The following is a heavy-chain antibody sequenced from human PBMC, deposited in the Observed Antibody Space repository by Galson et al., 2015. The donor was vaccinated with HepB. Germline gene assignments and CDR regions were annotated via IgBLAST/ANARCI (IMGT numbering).Heavy chain of an antibody. CDR2: ISGSGGST. D-gene: IGHD6-13*01. J-gene: IGHJ5*02. Sequence: SLRLSCAASGFTFSSYAMSWVRQAPGKGLEWVSAISGSGGSTYYADSVKGRFTISRDNSKNTLSLQMNSLIAEDTAVYYCANEIAAAGFNPPPPWGQGTLVTLSS. V-gene: IGHV3-23*01. CDR3: ANEIAAAGFNPPPP. CDR1: GFTFSSYA.